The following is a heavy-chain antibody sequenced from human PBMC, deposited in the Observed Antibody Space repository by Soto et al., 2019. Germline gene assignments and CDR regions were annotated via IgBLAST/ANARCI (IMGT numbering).Heavy chain of an antibody. D-gene: IGHD2-15*01. V-gene: IGHV3-7*02. CDR3: ASPSCSGGSCYYDY. J-gene: IGHJ4*02. Sequence: EVQLVESGGGLVQPGGSLRLSCAASGFTFSSYWMGWVRQAPGKGLEWVANIKQDGSEKYYVDSVKGRFTISRDNAKNSLYLQMNSLRAEDTAVYYCASPSCSGGSCYYDYWGQGTLVTVSS. CDR2: IKQDGSEK. CDR1: GFTFSSYW.